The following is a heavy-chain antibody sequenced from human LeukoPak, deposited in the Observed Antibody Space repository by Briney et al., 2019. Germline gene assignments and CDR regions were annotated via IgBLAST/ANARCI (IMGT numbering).Heavy chain of an antibody. CDR2: IYHSGST. CDR3: ARQTPYDFWGGYYDY. D-gene: IGHD3-3*01. CDR1: GYSIGSGYY. V-gene: IGHV4-38-2*01. J-gene: IGHJ4*02. Sequence: PSETLSLTCVVSGYSIGSGYYWGWMRQPPGKGLEWIGTIYHSGSTYYNPSLKSRVTMSVDTSKNQFSLKLSSVTAADTAVYSRARQTPYDFWGGYYDYWGQGILVTVSS.